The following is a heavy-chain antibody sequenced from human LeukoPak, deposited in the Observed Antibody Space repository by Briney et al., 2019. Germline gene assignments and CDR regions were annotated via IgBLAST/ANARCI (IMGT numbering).Heavy chain of an antibody. Sequence: SETLSLTCTVSGVSINGYYWSWIRQPPGKGLEWIGYIYYSGSSNNNPSLKSRVTISVDTSKNQFSLKLSSVTAADTAVYYCARTADYDFWSGYNYWGQGTLVTVSS. J-gene: IGHJ4*02. CDR2: IYYSGSS. D-gene: IGHD3-3*01. CDR3: ARTADYDFWSGYNY. CDR1: GVSINGYY. V-gene: IGHV4-59*01.